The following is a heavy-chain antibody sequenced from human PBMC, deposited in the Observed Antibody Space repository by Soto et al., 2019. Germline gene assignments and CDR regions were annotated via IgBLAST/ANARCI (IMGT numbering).Heavy chain of an antibody. CDR1: GFPFSSYV. CDR3: AKDSNKYSSSLRGRYFDY. CDR2: ISGGGSNT. D-gene: IGHD4-4*01. Sequence: PGGYLRLSCAASGFPFSSYVMSWVRQAPGKGLEWVSGISGGGSNTFYADYVKGRFTISRDNSKNTLLLQMNSLGAEDTAVYYCAKDSNKYSSSLRGRYFDYWGQGIGVTVSS. V-gene: IGHV3-23*01. J-gene: IGHJ4*02.